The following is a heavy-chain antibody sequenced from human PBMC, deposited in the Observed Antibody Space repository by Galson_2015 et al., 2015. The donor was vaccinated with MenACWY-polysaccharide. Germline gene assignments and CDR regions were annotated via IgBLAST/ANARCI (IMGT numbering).Heavy chain of an antibody. V-gene: IGHV3-23*01. D-gene: IGHD3-10*01. CDR2: LSPTTGNT. CDR1: GVTFSSYG. Sequence: SLRLSCAGSGVTFSSYGMGWVRPAPGKGLEWVSGLSPTTGNTYYADSVRGRFTISRDNSKNTLYLQMNSLRAEDTAVYYCAKGAAHYGAGNYYDYWGQGTQVTVSS. CDR3: AKGAAHYGAGNYYDY. J-gene: IGHJ4*02.